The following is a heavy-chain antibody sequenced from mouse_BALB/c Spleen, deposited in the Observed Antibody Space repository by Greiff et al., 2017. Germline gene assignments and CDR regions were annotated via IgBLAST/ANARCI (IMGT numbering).Heavy chain of an antibody. Sequence: VQLQQSGAELMKPGASVKISCKATGYTFSSYWIEWVKQRPGHGLEWIGEILPGSGSTNYNEKFKGKATFTADTSSNTAYMQLSSLTSEDSAVYYCARNYGNYRMDYWGQGTSVTVAA. CDR1: GYTFSSYW. CDR2: ILPGSGST. J-gene: IGHJ4*01. CDR3: ARNYGNYRMDY. D-gene: IGHD2-1*01. V-gene: IGHV1-9*01.